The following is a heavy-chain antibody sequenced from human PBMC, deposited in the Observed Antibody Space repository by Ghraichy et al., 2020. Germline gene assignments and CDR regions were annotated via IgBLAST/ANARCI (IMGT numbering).Heavy chain of an antibody. J-gene: IGHJ4*02. V-gene: IGHV3-48*01. CDR2: ISSSSSTI. Sequence: GGSLRLSCAASGFTFSSYTMHWVRQAPGKGLEWVSFISSSSSTIYYADSVKGRFTISRDNAKNSLYLQMNSLRAEDTAVYYCARGYRITDYWGQGTLVTVSS. D-gene: IGHD3-10*01. CDR3: ARGYRITDY. CDR1: GFTFSSYT.